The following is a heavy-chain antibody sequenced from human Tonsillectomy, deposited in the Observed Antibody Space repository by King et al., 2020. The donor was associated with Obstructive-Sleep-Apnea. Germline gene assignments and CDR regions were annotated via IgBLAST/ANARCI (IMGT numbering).Heavy chain of an antibody. D-gene: IGHD3-10*02. CDR3: ANLFGEVWA. J-gene: IGHJ4*02. CDR1: GFTFRTFA. CDR2: ISDSGDST. V-gene: IGHV3-23*04. Sequence: QLVQSGGGLVQPGGSLRLSCAASGFTFRTFAMSWVRQAPGMGLEWVSAISDSGDSTYYADSVKGRFTISRDNSKSTLYLQMNSLRADDTAVYYCANLFGEVWAWGQGTLVTVSS.